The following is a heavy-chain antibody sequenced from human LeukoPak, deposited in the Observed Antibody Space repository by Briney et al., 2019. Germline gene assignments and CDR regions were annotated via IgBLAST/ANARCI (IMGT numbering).Heavy chain of an antibody. Sequence: GGSLRLSCAASGFTFSSHGMNWVRQAPGKGLEWVAVISYDGSNKYYADSVKGRFTISRDNSKNTLYLQMNILRAEDTAVYYCAKDIRSDYDSSGFDYWGQGTLVTVAS. D-gene: IGHD3-22*01. J-gene: IGHJ4*02. CDR1: GFTFSSHG. CDR2: ISYDGSNK. CDR3: AKDIRSDYDSSGFDY. V-gene: IGHV3-30*18.